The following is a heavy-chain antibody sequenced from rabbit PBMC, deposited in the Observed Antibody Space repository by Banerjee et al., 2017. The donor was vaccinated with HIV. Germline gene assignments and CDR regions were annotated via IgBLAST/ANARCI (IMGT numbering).Heavy chain of an antibody. Sequence: QEQLEESGGDLVKPEGSLTLTCKASGIDFSSYYYMCWVRQAPGKGLELIACIYTSSGSTWYASWVNGRFTISRSTSLNTVDLKMTSLTAADTATYFCASNSYDDYGDYFGEYYFNLWGPGTLVTVS. D-gene: IGHD2-1*01. V-gene: IGHV1S43*01. J-gene: IGHJ4*01. CDR1: GIDFSSYYY. CDR2: IYTSSGST. CDR3: ASNSYDDYGDYFGEYYFNL.